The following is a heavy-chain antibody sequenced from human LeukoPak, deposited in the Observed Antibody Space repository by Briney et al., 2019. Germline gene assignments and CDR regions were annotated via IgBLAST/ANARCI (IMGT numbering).Heavy chain of an antibody. J-gene: IGHJ4*02. V-gene: IGHV3-23*01. CDR3: AKGAYDYIEIGYFDS. CDR2: LIGSSGST. Sequence: QSGGSLRLSCAASGFTSTNYAMNWVRQAPGKGLEWVSVLIGSSGSTDYADSVKGRFTISRDNSKNTLFLQMSSLRAEDTAIYYCAKGAYDYIEIGYFDSWGQGTLVTVSS. D-gene: IGHD5-12*01. CDR1: GFTSTNYA.